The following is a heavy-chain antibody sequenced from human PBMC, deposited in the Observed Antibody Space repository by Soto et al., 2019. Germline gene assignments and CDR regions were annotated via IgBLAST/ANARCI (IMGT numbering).Heavy chain of an antibody. CDR2: IKQDGSEK. V-gene: IGHV3-7*03. CDR1: AFTFSSYW. Sequence: EVRLVESGGGLVQPGGSLRFSCAASAFTFSSYWMSWVRQAPGKGLEWVANIKQDGSEKYYVDSVKGRFTISRDNAKSSLYLQMNSLRAEDTAVYYCARDLFEAARRGEYAFDIWGQGTMVTVSS. CDR3: ARDLFEAARRGEYAFDI. D-gene: IGHD6-6*01. J-gene: IGHJ3*02.